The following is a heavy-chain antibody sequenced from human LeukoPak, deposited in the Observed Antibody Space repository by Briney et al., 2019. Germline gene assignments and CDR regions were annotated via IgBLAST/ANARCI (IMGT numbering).Heavy chain of an antibody. CDR2: ISSSGSTI. CDR1: GFSISSYE. V-gene: IGHV3-48*03. Sequence: GGSLRLSCAASGFSISSYEMNWVRQAPGKGLEWVSYISSSGSTIYYADSVKGRFTISRDNAKNTLYLQMNSLRAEDTAVYYCARVELAPYYYYMDVWGKGTTVTVSS. D-gene: IGHD1-7*01. J-gene: IGHJ6*03. CDR3: ARVELAPYYYYMDV.